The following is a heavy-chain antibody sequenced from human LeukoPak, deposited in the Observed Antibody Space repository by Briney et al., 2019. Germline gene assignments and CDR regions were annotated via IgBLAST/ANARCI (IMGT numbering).Heavy chain of an antibody. CDR1: GFTFSTYG. Sequence: GGSLRLSCAASGFTFSTYGMLWVRQAPGQGPEWVALIRYDGRNKYYADSVKGRFTISRDNSKNTLYLQMNSLRVEDTAMYYCAKAGTQQWLLFVGVYWGQGALVTVSS. D-gene: IGHD6-19*01. CDR2: IRYDGRNK. V-gene: IGHV3-30*02. CDR3: AKAGTQQWLLFVGVY. J-gene: IGHJ4*02.